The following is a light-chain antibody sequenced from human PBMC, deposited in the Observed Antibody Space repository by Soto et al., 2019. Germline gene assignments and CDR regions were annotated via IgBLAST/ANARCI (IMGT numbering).Light chain of an antibody. V-gene: IGKV1-5*01. CDR2: DAS. CDR1: QSVSSG. CDR3: QQYNSYWA. J-gene: IGKJ1*01. Sequence: DIQMTQSPSTLSASVGDRVTITCRASQSVSSGVAWYQQKPGKAPKLLIYDASSLESGVPSRFSGSGSGTEFTLTISRLQPDDFVTYYCQQYNSYWAFGQGTKVEIK.